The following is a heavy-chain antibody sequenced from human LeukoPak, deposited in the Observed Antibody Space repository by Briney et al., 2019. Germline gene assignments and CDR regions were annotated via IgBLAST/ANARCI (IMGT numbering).Heavy chain of an antibody. V-gene: IGHV1-2*02. Sequence: ASVKVSCKASGYTFTGYYMHWVRQAPGQGLEWMGWINPNSGGTNYAQKFQGRVTMTRDTSISTAYMELSRLRSDDTAVYYCARAADGYNEGVDPSGQGTLVTVSS. J-gene: IGHJ5*02. CDR2: INPNSGGT. CDR3: ARAADGYNEGVDP. D-gene: IGHD5-24*01. CDR1: GYTFTGYY.